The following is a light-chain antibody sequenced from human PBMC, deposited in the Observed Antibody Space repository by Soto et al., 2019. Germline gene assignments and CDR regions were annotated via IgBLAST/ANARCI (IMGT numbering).Light chain of an antibody. V-gene: IGKV3-20*01. J-gene: IGKJ1*01. CDR3: QQYGSSPAT. Sequence: EIGLKQSPGTLSLYTGERATLSCRASQSVSNNYLAWYQQKPGQAPRLLIYGASNRATGIPDRFSGSGSGTDFTLTISRLEPEDFAVYYCQQYGSSPATFGQGTNVAI. CDR2: GAS. CDR1: QSVSNNY.